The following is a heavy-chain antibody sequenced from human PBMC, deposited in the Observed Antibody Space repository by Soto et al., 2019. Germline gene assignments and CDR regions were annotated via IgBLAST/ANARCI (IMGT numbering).Heavy chain of an antibody. V-gene: IGHV3-30*18. CDR3: GKSGWEQWLVGY. D-gene: IGHD6-19*01. J-gene: IGHJ4*02. CDR2: ISYDGSNK. CDR1: GFTFSSYG. Sequence: GGSLRLSCAASGFTFSSYGMHWVRQAPGKRLEWVAVISYDGSNKYYADSVKGRFTISRDNSKNTLYLQMNILRAEDTAVYYCGKSGWEQWLVGYWGRGNRVTVSS.